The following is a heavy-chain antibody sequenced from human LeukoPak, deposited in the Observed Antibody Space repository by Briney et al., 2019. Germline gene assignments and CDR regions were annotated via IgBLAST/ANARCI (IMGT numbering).Heavy chain of an antibody. CDR3: ARTSTTGTRYFDY. CDR1: GFTFDDYA. V-gene: IGHV3-9*01. J-gene: IGHJ4*02. CDR2: ISWNSGSI. D-gene: IGHD1-1*01. Sequence: GGPLRLSCAASGFTFDDYAMHWVRQAPGKGLEWVSGISWNSGSIGYADSVKGRFTISRDNAKNSLYLQMNSLRAEDTALYYCARTSTTGTRYFDYWGQGTLVTVSS.